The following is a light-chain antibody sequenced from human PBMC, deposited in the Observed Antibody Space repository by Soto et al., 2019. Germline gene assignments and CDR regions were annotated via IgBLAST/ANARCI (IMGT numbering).Light chain of an antibody. CDR2: DAS. V-gene: IGKV1-6*01. J-gene: IGKJ2*01. CDR1: QGISSD. Sequence: AIQLTKSKSSLSASVGDRVTITCRASQGISSDLGWYQHKPGKAPKLLIYDASNLQTGVPSRFSGSVSGTDFTLTISSLQPEDFATYYCLQDYNYPYTFGQGTNVDIK. CDR3: LQDYNYPYT.